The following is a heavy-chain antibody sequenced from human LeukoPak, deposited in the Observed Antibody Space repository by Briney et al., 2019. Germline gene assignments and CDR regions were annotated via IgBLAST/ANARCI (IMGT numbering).Heavy chain of an antibody. Sequence: SEPLSLTCAVYGGSFSGYYWSWIRQPPGKGLEWIGEINHSGSTNYNPSLKSRVTISVDTSKNQFSLKLSSVTAADTAAYYCAREDYDSSDTAFDIWGQGTMVTVSS. CDR1: GGSFSGYY. D-gene: IGHD3-22*01. V-gene: IGHV4-34*01. CDR3: AREDYDSSDTAFDI. CDR2: INHSGST. J-gene: IGHJ3*02.